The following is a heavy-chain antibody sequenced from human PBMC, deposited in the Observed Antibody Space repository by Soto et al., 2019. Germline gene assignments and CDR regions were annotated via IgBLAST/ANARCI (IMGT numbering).Heavy chain of an antibody. J-gene: IGHJ6*02. D-gene: IGHD1-26*01. CDR1: GGSFSAYY. CDR2: IIHSEST. CDR3: ARQRPTDGRWEFANYYGMDV. V-gene: IGHV4-34*12. Sequence: SLTCAVYGGSFSAYYWSWVRQPPGKGLEWIGEIIHSESTKYNPSLKSRVTISVDTSKTQFSLKLSSVTAADTAVYYCARQRPTDGRWEFANYYGMDVWGQGTPVTVSS.